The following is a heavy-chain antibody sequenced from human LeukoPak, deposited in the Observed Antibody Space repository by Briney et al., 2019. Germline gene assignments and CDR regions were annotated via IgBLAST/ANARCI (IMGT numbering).Heavy chain of an antibody. CDR2: ISGSGGST. Sequence: SGGSLRLSCAASGFTFTSYAMSWVRQAPRKGLEWVSAISGSGGSTYYADSVKGRFTISRDNSKNTLYLQMNSLRAEDTAVYYCAKPRPSYSSSWYDHWGQGTLVTVSS. V-gene: IGHV3-23*01. CDR3: AKPRPSYSSSWYDH. CDR1: GFTFTSYA. D-gene: IGHD6-13*01. J-gene: IGHJ5*02.